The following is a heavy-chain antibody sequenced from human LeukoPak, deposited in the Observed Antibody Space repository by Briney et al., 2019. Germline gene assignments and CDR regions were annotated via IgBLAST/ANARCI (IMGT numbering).Heavy chain of an antibody. CDR2: INHSGST. D-gene: IGHD3-16*01. CDR1: GGSFSGYY. CDR3: GGSLGGGGGY. Sequence: SETLSLTCAVYGGSFSGYYWSWIRQPPGKGLEWIGEINHSGSTNYNPSLKSRVTISVDTSKNQFSLKLSSVTAADTAVYYCGGSLGGGGGYWGQGTLVTVSS. J-gene: IGHJ4*02. V-gene: IGHV4-34*01.